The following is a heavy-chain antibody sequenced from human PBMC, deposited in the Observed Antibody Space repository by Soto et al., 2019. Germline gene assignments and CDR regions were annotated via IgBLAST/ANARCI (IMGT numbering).Heavy chain of an antibody. D-gene: IGHD5-12*01. V-gene: IGHV1-69*02. Sequence: QVQLVQSGAEVKKPGSSVKVSCKASGGTFSSYTISWVRQAPGQGLEWMGRIIPILGIANYAQKFQGRVTITADKSTSTAYMELSSLRSEDTAVYYCVRSADIASYFDYWGQGTLVTVSS. CDR3: VRSADIASYFDY. J-gene: IGHJ4*02. CDR2: IIPILGIA. CDR1: GGTFSSYT.